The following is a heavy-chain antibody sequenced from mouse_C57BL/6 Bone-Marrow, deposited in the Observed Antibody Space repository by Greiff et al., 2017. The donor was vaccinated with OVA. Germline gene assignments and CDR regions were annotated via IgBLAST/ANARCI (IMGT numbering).Heavy chain of an antibody. CDR1: GFPFSDYG. CDR2: ISNLAYSI. J-gene: IGHJ3*01. Sequence: EVHLVESGGGFVQPGASLKLSCAASGFPFSDYGLAWVRQAPWQGPEWVAFISNLAYSIYYADTVTGRFTLSRENAKNTLYLEMSSLRSEDTAMYDGARPGGYDGSSPFAYWGQGTLVTVSA. D-gene: IGHD1-1*01. V-gene: IGHV5-15*01. CDR3: ARPGGYDGSSPFAY.